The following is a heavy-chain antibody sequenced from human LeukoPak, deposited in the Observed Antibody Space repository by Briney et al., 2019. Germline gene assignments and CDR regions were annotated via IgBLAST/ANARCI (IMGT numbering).Heavy chain of an antibody. D-gene: IGHD2-2*01. V-gene: IGHV4-59*12. CDR2: IYYSGST. Sequence: SETLSLTCTVSGGSISSYYWSWIRQPPGKGLEWLGYIYYSGSTNYNPSLKSRVTISVDTSKNQFSLKLSSVTAADTAVYYCAREYCSSTSCYPSYFDYWGQGTLVTVSS. CDR3: AREYCSSTSCYPSYFDY. CDR1: GGSISSYY. J-gene: IGHJ4*02.